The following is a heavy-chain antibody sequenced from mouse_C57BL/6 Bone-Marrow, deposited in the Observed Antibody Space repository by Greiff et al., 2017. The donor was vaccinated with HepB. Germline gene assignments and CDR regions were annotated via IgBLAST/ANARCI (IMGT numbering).Heavy chain of an antibody. J-gene: IGHJ3*01. CDR1: GFTFTDYY. Sequence: EVKLVESGGGLVQPGGSLSLSCAASGFTFTDYYMSWVRQPPGKALEWLGFIRNKANGYTTEYSASVKGRFTISRDNYQSILYLQMNALRAKDSATYYCARYIYGGFAYWGQGTLVTVSA. CDR2: IRNKANGYTT. D-gene: IGHD1-1*02. V-gene: IGHV7-3*01. CDR3: ARYIYGGFAY.